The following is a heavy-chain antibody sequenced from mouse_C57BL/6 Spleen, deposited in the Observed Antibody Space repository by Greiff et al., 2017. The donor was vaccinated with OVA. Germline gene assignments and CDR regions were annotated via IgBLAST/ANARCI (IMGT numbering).Heavy chain of an antibody. D-gene: IGHD2-3*01. CDR2: ISAGGSYT. J-gene: IGHJ4*01. CDR3: ARDLLDGYYFYYAMDY. CDR1: GFTFSSYA. Sequence: EVMLVESGGGLVKPGGSLKLSCAASGFTFSSYAMSWVRQTPEKRLEWVATISAGGSYTYYPDNVKGRFTISRDNAKNNLYLQMSHLKSEDTAMYYCARDLLDGYYFYYAMDYWGQGTSVTVSS. V-gene: IGHV5-4*01.